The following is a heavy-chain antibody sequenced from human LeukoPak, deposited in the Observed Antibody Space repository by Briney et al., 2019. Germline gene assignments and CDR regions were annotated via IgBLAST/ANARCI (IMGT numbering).Heavy chain of an antibody. CDR3: ARIFGGSFYSFDY. Sequence: GESLKISCQGSGYTFTSYWIGWVRQMPVKGLEWMGSIYPGDSDTKYSPSFQGLVTISVDKSTNTAFLQWSSLKASDTAIYYCARIFGGSFYSFDYWGQGTLVTVSS. J-gene: IGHJ4*02. CDR1: GYTFTSYW. V-gene: IGHV5-51*01. D-gene: IGHD1-26*01. CDR2: IYPGDSDT.